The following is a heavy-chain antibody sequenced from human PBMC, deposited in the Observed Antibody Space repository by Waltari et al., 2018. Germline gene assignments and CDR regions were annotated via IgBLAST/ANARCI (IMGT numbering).Heavy chain of an antibody. J-gene: IGHJ6*03. CDR3: ARVSSWRGSTRDYYYMDV. V-gene: IGHV4-39*07. D-gene: IGHD3-3*01. Sequence: QIKLQESGPGLVKPSETLSLTCSVSGDSISSTSFYWGWIRQAPGKGMEWIGNIYYSADTYYIPSLKSRVTISVDTSKDQFSLRLHSVTAADTAVYFCARVSSWRGSTRDYYYMDVWGKGTSVIISS. CDR2: IYYSADT. CDR1: GDSISSTSFY.